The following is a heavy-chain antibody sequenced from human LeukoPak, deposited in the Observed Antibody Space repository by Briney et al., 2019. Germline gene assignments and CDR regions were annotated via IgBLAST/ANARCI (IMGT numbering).Heavy chain of an antibody. J-gene: IGHJ4*02. CDR3: ARRHGSYYFDY. D-gene: IGHD5-12*01. V-gene: IGHV4-59*08. CDR1: GGSISSYY. Sequence: SETLSLTCTVSGGSISSYYWSWIRQPPGKGLEWIGYIYYSGSTNYNPSLKSRVTISVDTSKNQFSLKLSSVTAADTAVYYCARRHGSYYFDYWGQGTLVTVSS. CDR2: IYYSGST.